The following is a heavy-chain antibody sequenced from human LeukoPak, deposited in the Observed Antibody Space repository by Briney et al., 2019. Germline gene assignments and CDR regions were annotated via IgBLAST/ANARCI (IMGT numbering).Heavy chain of an antibody. CDR2: IRQDGSER. V-gene: IGHV3-7*01. Sequence: QPGGSLRLSCSASGFTFSDYWMMWVRQAPGKGLEWVAHIRQDGSERHYVDSVKDRFTISRDNAKNSLDLQMDSLRAEDTAVYYCARDWESTGYDLYDSWGQGTLVTVSS. CDR3: ARDWESTGYDLYDS. CDR1: GFTFSDYW. J-gene: IGHJ4*02. D-gene: IGHD5-12*01.